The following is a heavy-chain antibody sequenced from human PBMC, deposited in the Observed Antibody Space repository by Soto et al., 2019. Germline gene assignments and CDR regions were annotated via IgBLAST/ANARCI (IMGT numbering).Heavy chain of an antibody. J-gene: IGHJ4*02. Sequence: ASLKGSCKASGYTFTVHSIHWVRQDPGQKFEWLGWITAGAGYTDYSQNFQGRVTITRDTSATTAYMHLSNLKSEDTAIYYCARENFPQSGSYYDSWGQGTLVTVSS. CDR3: ARENFPQSGSYYDS. V-gene: IGHV1-3*01. CDR2: ITAGAGYT. D-gene: IGHD1-26*01. CDR1: GYTFTVHS.